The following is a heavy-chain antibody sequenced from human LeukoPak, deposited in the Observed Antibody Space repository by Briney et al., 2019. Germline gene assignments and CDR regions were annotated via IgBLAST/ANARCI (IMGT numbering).Heavy chain of an antibody. CDR2: IYYSGST. V-gene: IGHV4-59*01. D-gene: IGHD3-10*01. CDR3: ARVLQYYYGSNNMDV. CDR1: GGSISSYY. Sequence: PSETLSLTCTVSGGSISSYYWSWIRQPPGKGLEWIGYIYYSGSTNCNPSLKSRVTISVDTSKNQFSLKLSSVTAADTAVYYCARVLQYYYGSNNMDVWGQGTTVTVSS. J-gene: IGHJ6*02.